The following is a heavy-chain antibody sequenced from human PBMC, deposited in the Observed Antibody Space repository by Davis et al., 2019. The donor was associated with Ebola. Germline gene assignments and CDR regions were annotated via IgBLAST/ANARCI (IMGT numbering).Heavy chain of an antibody. CDR3: ARAWVDCSGGSCYHHDAFDI. CDR2: IIPILGIA. D-gene: IGHD2-15*01. J-gene: IGHJ3*02. CDR1: GGTFSSYA. V-gene: IGHV1-69*10. Sequence: SVKVSCKASGGTFSSYAISWVRQAPGQGLEWMGGIIPILGIANYAQKFQGRVTITADESTSTAYMELSSLRSEDTAVYYCARAWVDCSGGSCYHHDAFDIWGQGTMVTVSS.